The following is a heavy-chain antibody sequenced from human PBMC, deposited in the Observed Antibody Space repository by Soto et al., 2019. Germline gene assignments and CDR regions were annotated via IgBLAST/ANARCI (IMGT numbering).Heavy chain of an antibody. CDR2: IHSGST. D-gene: IGHD3-10*01. CDR1: GGSINSDY. J-gene: IGHJ4*02. CDR3: ARHDGSRSTDY. Sequence: SETLSLTCTVSGGSINSDYWNWIRQPPGKGLEWIGYIHSGSTTYSASLRSRVTISVDTSKNQFSLKLSSVTAADTAVYFCARHDGSRSTDYWGQGTLVTVSS. V-gene: IGHV4-59*08.